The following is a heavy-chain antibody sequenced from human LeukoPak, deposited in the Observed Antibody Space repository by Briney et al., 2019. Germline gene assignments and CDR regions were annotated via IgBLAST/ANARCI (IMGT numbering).Heavy chain of an antibody. CDR1: GFNFGDYY. CDR3: ARGGNYVSGSYNY. CDR2: ISSSSSYT. V-gene: IGHV3-11*06. D-gene: IGHD3-10*01. J-gene: IGHJ4*02. Sequence: GGSLRLSCAASGFNFGDYYMGWIRQAPGKGLEWVSHISSSSSYTKYADSVKGRFTISRDNARNSLYLQMNSLRAEDTAVYYCARGGNYVSGSYNYWGQGTLATVSS.